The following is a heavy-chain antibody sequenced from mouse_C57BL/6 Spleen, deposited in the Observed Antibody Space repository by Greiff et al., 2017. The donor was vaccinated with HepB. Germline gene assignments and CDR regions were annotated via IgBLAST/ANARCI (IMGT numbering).Heavy chain of an antibody. Sequence: VQLQQPGAELVKPGASVKLSCKASGYTFTSYWMHWVKQRPGQGLEWIGMIHPNSGSTNYNEKFKSKATLTVDKSSSTAYMQLSSLTSEDSAVYYCAREGLRRSFMDYWGQGTSVTVSS. J-gene: IGHJ4*01. CDR2: IHPNSGST. V-gene: IGHV1-64*01. D-gene: IGHD2-4*01. CDR1: GYTFTSYW. CDR3: AREGLRRSFMDY.